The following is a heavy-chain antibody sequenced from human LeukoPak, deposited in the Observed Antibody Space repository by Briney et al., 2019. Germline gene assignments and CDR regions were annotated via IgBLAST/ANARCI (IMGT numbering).Heavy chain of an antibody. V-gene: IGHV1-2*02. J-gene: IGHJ6*02. D-gene: IGHD2-21*02. Sequence: ASVKVSCKASGYTFTGYYIHWVRQAPGQGLEWMGWINPYNTGTNFAQNFQGRVTMTRDTSISTVYMELGSLRSDDTAAYYCARDRDARRGMDVWGQGTTVTVSS. CDR1: GYTFTGYY. CDR3: ARDRDARRGMDV. CDR2: INPYNTGT.